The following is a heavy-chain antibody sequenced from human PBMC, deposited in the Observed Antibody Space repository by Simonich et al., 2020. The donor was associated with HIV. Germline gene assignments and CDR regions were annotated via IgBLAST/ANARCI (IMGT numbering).Heavy chain of an antibody. CDR3: AREVGYYPPQLEENNAFDI. Sequence: QVQLQQWGAGLLKPSETLSLTCAVYGGSFSGYYWSWIRQPPGKGLEWIGEITYSGRTNYKSSLKSRVTISRNTSTKQFSLRLNSVTAADTAVYYCAREVGYYPPQLEENNAFDIWGQGTMVTVSS. CDR2: ITYSGRT. CDR1: GGSFSGYY. D-gene: IGHD3-10*01. V-gene: IGHV4-34*01. J-gene: IGHJ3*02.